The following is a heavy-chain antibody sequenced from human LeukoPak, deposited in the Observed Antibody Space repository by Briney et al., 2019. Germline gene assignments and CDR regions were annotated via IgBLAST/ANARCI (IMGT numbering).Heavy chain of an antibody. CDR1: GFTFSSYA. Sequence: GGSLRLSCAASGFTFSSYAMSWVRQAPGKGLELVSAISGSGGSTYYADPVKGRFTISRDNSKNTLYLQMNSLRAEDTAVYYCAKPFSYFELWSGSYYFDYWGQGTLVTVSS. CDR2: ISGSGGST. CDR3: AKPFSYFELWSGSYYFDY. D-gene: IGHD3-3*01. J-gene: IGHJ4*02. V-gene: IGHV3-23*01.